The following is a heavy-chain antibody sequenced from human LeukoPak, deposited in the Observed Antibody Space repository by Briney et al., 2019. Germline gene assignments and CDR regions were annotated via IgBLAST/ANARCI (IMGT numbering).Heavy chain of an antibody. CDR2: TYYSGST. CDR1: GGSISSYY. CDR3: ARVGGYYDSSGYFDY. Sequence: PSETLSLTCTVSGGSISSYYWSWLRQPPGKGLEWIGYTYYSGSTNYNPSLKSRVTISVDTSKNQFSLKLSSVTAADTAVYYCARVGGYYDSSGYFDYWGQGTLVTVSS. V-gene: IGHV4-59*01. D-gene: IGHD3-22*01. J-gene: IGHJ4*02.